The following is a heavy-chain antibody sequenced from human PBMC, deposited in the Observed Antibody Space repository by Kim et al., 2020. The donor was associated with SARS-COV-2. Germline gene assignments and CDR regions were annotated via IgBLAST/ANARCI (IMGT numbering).Heavy chain of an antibody. CDR1: GFNFNDNY. Sequence: GGSLRLSCAASGFNFNDNYMSWIRQAPGKGLEWISYISSYSGSIIYYADSVKGRFTTSRDNAKSTVYLQMNSLRAEDTAVYYCARGHYGLDVWGQGTTVT. V-gene: IGHV3-11*01. J-gene: IGHJ6*02. CDR2: ISSYSGSII. CDR3: ARGHYGLDV.